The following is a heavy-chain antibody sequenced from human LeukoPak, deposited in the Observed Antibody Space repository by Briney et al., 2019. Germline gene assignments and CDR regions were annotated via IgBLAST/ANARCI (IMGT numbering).Heavy chain of an antibody. CDR3: AKDFEIIVGPRGYFDY. D-gene: IGHD1-26*01. V-gene: IGHV3-21*04. CDR1: GFTFSRDS. Sequence: GGSLRLSCAASGFTFSRDSMNWVRQAPGKGLEWVSSISSSSSYIYYADSVKGRFTISRDDSKNTLYLQMNSLRAEDTAVYYCAKDFEIIVGPRGYFDYWGQGTLVTVSS. CDR2: ISSSSSYI. J-gene: IGHJ4*02.